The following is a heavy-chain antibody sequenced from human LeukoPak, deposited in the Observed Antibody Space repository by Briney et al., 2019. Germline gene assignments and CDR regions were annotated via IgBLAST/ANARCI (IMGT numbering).Heavy chain of an antibody. V-gene: IGHV3-23*01. D-gene: IGHD6-25*01. CDR2: ISGSGGST. J-gene: IGHJ5*02. Sequence: GGSLRLSCAASGFTFSSYGMSWVRQAPGKGLEWVSAISGSGGSTYYADSVKGRFTISRDNSKNALDLQMNGLRAEDTAVYYCARAVTWIDPWGQGTLVTVSS. CDR3: ARAVTWIDP. CDR1: GFTFSSYG.